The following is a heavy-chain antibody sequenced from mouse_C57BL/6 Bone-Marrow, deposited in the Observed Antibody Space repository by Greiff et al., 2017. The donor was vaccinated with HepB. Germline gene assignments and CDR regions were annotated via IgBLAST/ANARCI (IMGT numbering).Heavy chain of an antibody. J-gene: IGHJ2*01. CDR1: GYTFTSYW. Sequence: VQLQQSGTVLARPGASVKMSCKTSGYTFTSYWMHWVKQRPGQGLEWIGAIYPGNSDTSYNQKFKGKAKLTAVTSASTAYMELSSLTNEDSAVYYCTGSYYYGSSYYFDYWGQGTTLTVSS. CDR2: IYPGNSDT. V-gene: IGHV1-5*01. D-gene: IGHD1-1*01. CDR3: TGSYYYGSSYYFDY.